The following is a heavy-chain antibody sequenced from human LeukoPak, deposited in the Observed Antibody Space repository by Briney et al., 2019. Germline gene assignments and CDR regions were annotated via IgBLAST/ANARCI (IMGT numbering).Heavy chain of an antibody. Sequence: GGSLRLSCAASGFTFSSYSMNWVRQAPGKGLEWVSSISSSSSYIYYADSVKGRFTISRDNAKNSLYLQMNSLRAEDTAVYYCARVNPSYCSSTSCSETAGPHGWFDPWGQGTLVTVSS. CDR3: ARVNPSYCSSTSCSETAGPHGWFDP. D-gene: IGHD2-2*01. CDR1: GFTFSSYS. V-gene: IGHV3-21*01. CDR2: ISSSSSYI. J-gene: IGHJ5*02.